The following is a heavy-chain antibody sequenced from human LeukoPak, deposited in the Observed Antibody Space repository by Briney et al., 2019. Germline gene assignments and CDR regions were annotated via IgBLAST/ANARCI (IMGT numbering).Heavy chain of an antibody. J-gene: IGHJ4*02. D-gene: IGHD6-13*01. CDR1: GGSISGYY. CDR2: IYYTGST. Sequence: SETLSLTCSVSGGSISGYYWNWIRLPPGKGLEWIGYIYYTGSTNYNPSLQSRVTISVDTSKNQFSLKLSSVTAADTAVYYCARVRSSSWKFDYWGQGTLVTVSS. CDR3: ARVRSSSWKFDY. V-gene: IGHV4-59*01.